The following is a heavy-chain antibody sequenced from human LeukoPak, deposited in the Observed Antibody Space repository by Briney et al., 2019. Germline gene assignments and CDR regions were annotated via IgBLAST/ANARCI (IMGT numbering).Heavy chain of an antibody. Sequence: SQTLSLTCDLSGGSISSGGYSWSWIRQPPGKGLEWIGYIYHSGSTYYNPSLKSRVTISVDRSKNQFSLKLSSVTAADTAVYYCARHNDYGGNGFDYWGQGTLVTVSS. CDR2: IYHSGST. J-gene: IGHJ4*02. CDR1: GGSISSGGYS. CDR3: ARHNDYGGNGFDY. D-gene: IGHD4-23*01. V-gene: IGHV4-30-2*01.